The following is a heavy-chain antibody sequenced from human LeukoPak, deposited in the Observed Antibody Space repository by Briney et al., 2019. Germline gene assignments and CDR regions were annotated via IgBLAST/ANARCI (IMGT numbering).Heavy chain of an antibody. D-gene: IGHD1-26*01. CDR3: AREEVGATYDY. V-gene: IGHV1-69*05. CDR1: GGTFSSYA. Sequence: SVKVSCKASGGTFSSYAISWVRQAPGQGLEWMGGIIPIFGTANYAQKFQGRVTITTDESTSTAYMELSRLRSDDTAVYYCAREEVGATYDYWGQGTLVTVSS. J-gene: IGHJ4*02. CDR2: IIPIFGTA.